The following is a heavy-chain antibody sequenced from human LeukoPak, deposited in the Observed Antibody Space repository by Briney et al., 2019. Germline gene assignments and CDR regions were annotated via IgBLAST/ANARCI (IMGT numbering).Heavy chain of an antibody. CDR3: AASITMFDY. CDR2: IKENGSVK. V-gene: IGHV3-7*02. J-gene: IGHJ4*02. D-gene: IGHD3-10*01. Sequence: GGSLRLSCAASGFTFSRYWMSWVRQAPGKGLEWVANIKENGSVKYYVESVKGRFTISRDNAKNSLYLQMNSLRAEDTAVYYCAASITMFDYWGQGTLVTVSS. CDR1: GFTFSRYW.